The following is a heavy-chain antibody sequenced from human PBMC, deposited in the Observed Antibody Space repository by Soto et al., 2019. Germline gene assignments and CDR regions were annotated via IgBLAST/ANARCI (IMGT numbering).Heavy chain of an antibody. CDR2: IYTSGST. V-gene: IGHV4-4*07. D-gene: IGHD3-22*01. J-gene: IGHJ4*02. Sequence: SETLSLTCTVSGGSISSYYWSWIRQPAGKELEWIGRIYTSGSTNYNPSLKSRVTISVDTSKNQFSLKLSSLRSEDTAVYHCARAKYYYDSSGPSLADYWGQGTLVTVSS. CDR3: ARAKYYYDSSGPSLADY. CDR1: GGSISSYY.